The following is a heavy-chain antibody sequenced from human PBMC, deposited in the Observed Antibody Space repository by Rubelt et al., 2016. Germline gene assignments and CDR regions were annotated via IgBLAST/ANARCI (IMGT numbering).Heavy chain of an antibody. CDR3: AKQPSSYSGSYYPVHYGMDV. V-gene: IGHV1-2*02. J-gene: IGHJ6*02. D-gene: IGHD1-26*01. Sequence: NYAQKFQGRVTMTRDTSISTAYMELSRLRSDDTAVYYCAKQPSSYSGSYYPVHYGMDVWGQGTTVTVSS.